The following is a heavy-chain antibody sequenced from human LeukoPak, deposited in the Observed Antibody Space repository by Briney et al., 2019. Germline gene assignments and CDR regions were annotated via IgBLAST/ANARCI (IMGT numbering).Heavy chain of an antibody. CDR1: GFTFSTHS. J-gene: IGHJ4*02. CDR3: ARGAVAGIYHFDL. V-gene: IGHV3-48*01. D-gene: IGHD6-19*01. Sequence: GGSLRLFCAASGFTFSTHSMNWVRQAPGKGLEWVSYISSGSSTTYYADSVKGRFTISRDDAENSLYLQMNSLRAEDTAVFYCARGAVAGIYHFDLWGQGTLVTVSS. CDR2: ISSGSSTT.